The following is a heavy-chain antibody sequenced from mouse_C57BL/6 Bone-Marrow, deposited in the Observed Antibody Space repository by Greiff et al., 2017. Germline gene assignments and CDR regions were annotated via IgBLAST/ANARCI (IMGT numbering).Heavy chain of an antibody. D-gene: IGHD2-1*01. J-gene: IGHJ1*03. CDR1: GFTFSNYW. Sequence: EVMLVESGGGLVQPGGSMKLSCVASGFTFSNYWMNWVRQSPEKGLEWVAQIRLKSDNYATHYAESVKGRFTISRDDSKSSVYLQMNNLRAEDTGIYYCTGYGNYLYWYFDVWGTGTTVTVSS. V-gene: IGHV6-3*01. CDR2: IRLKSDNYAT. CDR3: TGYGNYLYWYFDV.